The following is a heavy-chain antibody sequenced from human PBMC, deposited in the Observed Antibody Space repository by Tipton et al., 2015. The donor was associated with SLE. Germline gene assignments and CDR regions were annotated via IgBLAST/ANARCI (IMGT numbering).Heavy chain of an antibody. CDR3: ARSKRDYYDNSGPDAFDI. CDR1: GGIFITYS. D-gene: IGHD3-22*01. J-gene: IGHJ3*02. V-gene: IGHV1-69*05. CDR2: IIPMFGTA. Sequence: QSGAEVKKPGSSVKVSCKASGGIFITYSISWLRQAPGQGLEWMGSIIPMFGTADNAQKFQGRVTITTDESTSTAYMELSSLRSEDTAVYYCARSKRDYYDNSGPDAFDIWGQGTLVTVST.